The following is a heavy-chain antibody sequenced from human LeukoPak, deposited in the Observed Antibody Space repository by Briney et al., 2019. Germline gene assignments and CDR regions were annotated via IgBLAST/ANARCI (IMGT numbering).Heavy chain of an antibody. CDR2: IIPIFGTA. D-gene: IGHD4-23*01. Sequence: SVKVSCKASGGTFSSYAISWVRQAPGQGLEWMGRIIPIFGTANYAQKFQGRVTITTDESTSTAYMELSSLRSEDTAVYYCARIDYGGNSALDIWGQGTMVTVSS. CDR1: GGTFSSYA. CDR3: ARIDYGGNSALDI. V-gene: IGHV1-69*05. J-gene: IGHJ3*02.